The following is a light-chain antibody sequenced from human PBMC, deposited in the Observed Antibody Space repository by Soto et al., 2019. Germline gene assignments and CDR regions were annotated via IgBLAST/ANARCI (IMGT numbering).Light chain of an antibody. V-gene: IGKV3-15*01. J-gene: IGKJ1*01. Sequence: EIVMTQSPATRSVSPGERATVSCRASRSVNSNLAWYQQKPGQAPKLLIYGASTRATDIPARFSGSGSGTEFTLTISSLQSEDFAFYYCQQYDDWPPTFGQGTKVDIK. CDR2: GAS. CDR1: RSVNSN. CDR3: QQYDDWPPT.